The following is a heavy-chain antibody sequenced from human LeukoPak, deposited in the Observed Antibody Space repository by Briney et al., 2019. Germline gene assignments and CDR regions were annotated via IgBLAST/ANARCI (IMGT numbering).Heavy chain of an antibody. CDR3: ARDPASFGWFDP. Sequence: ASVKVSCKASGYTFTGYGISWVRQAPGQGLEWMGWISAYNGNTNYAQKLQGRVTMTTDTSTSTAYMELRSLRSDDTAVYYCARDPASFGWFDPWGQGTLVTVSS. V-gene: IGHV1-18*01. D-gene: IGHD3-16*01. CDR2: ISAYNGNT. CDR1: GYTFTGYG. J-gene: IGHJ5*02.